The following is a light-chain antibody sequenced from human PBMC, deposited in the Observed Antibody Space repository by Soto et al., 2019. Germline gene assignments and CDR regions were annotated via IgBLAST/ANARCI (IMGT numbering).Light chain of an antibody. CDR1: SSDVGGYNY. CDR3: SSYTSSSTV. Sequence: QSALTQPASVSGSPGQSITISCTGTSSDVGGYNYVSWYQQHPGKAPKLMIYDVSNRPSGVSNRLSGSKSGNTASLTISGLQAEDEADYYCSSYTSSSTVFGTWTKVPV. V-gene: IGLV2-14*01. CDR2: DVS. J-gene: IGLJ1*01.